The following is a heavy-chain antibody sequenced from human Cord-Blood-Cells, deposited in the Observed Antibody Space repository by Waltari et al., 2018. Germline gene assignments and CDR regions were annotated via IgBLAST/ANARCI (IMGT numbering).Heavy chain of an antibody. D-gene: IGHD2-15*01. CDR1: GGTFSSYA. CDR2: IIPIFGTS. V-gene: IGHV1-69*01. J-gene: IGHJ4*02. Sequence: QVQLVQYGAEVKKPGSSVKVSCKASGGTFSSYAISWVRQDPGQGLEWRGGIIPIFGTSRYAQKFQGRVTITADESTSTAYMERSSLRSEDTAVYYCARSFGCSGGSCYSRFDYWGQGTLVTVSS. CDR3: ARSFGCSGGSCYSRFDY.